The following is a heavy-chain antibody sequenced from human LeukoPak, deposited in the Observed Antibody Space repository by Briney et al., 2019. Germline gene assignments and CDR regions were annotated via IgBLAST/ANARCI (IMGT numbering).Heavy chain of an antibody. CDR1: GFTFSCYE. J-gene: IGHJ6*04. CDR2: ISSSGSTI. CDR3: AELGITMIGGV. D-gene: IGHD3-10*02. Sequence: GGSLRLSCAASGFTFSCYEMNWVRQAPGKGLEWVSYISSSGSTIYYADSVKGRFTISRDNAKNSLYLQMNSLRAEDTAVYYCAELGITMIGGVWGKGTTVTISS. V-gene: IGHV3-48*03.